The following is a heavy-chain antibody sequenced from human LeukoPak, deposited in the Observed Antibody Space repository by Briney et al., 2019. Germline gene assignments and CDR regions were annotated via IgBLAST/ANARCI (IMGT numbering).Heavy chain of an antibody. Sequence: VASVKVSCKASGYTFTSYGISWVRQAPGQGLEWMGWISAYNGNTDYVQKLQGRVTMTTDTSTSTAYMELRSLRSDDTAVYYCARNLYGSGSYYPGDYWGQGTLVTVSS. CDR1: GYTFTSYG. D-gene: IGHD3-10*01. V-gene: IGHV1-18*01. J-gene: IGHJ4*02. CDR2: ISAYNGNT. CDR3: ARNLYGSGSYYPGDY.